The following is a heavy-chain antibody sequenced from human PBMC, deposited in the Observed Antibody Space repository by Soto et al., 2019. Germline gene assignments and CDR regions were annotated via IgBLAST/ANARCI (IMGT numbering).Heavy chain of an antibody. CDR3: ARGGYCSNSGCYGFDR. CDR1: GFIFKSYA. CDR2: INTAGDT. J-gene: IGHJ5*02. V-gene: IGHV3-13*01. D-gene: IGHD2-2*01. Sequence: EVQLVESGGGLVQPGGSLRLSCAASGFIFKSYAMHWVRQPAGKGLEWVSGINTAGDTYYPASVRGRFTISRENARNSLYLQMNGLRAGDTAVYYCARGGYCSNSGCYGFDRWGQGTLVTVSS.